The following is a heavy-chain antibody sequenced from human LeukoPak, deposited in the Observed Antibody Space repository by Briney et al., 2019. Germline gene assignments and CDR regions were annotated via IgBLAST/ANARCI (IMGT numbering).Heavy chain of an antibody. CDR3: ARLKYGSPQY. V-gene: IGHV3-48*04. J-gene: IGHJ1*01. CDR1: GFTFSSYS. D-gene: IGHD1-26*01. CDR2: ISSSSSTI. Sequence: GGSLRLSCAASGFTFSSYSMNWVRQAPGKGLEWVSYISSSSSTIYYADSVKGRFTISRDNAKNSLNLQMNSLRAEDTAVYYCARLKYGSPQYWGQGTLVTVSS.